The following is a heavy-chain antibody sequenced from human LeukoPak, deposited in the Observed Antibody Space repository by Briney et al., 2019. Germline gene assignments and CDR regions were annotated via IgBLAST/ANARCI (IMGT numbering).Heavy chain of an antibody. V-gene: IGHV3-23*01. J-gene: IGHJ4*02. Sequence: GGSLRLSCAASGFTFNTHAMSWVRQAPGKGLEWVSGINGNGASTYYSDSVKGRFTISRDNSKNTLYLQMRSLRAEDTAVYYCARDQGYSYYYLDYWGQRTLVTVSS. CDR1: GFTFNTHA. CDR3: ARDQGYSYYYLDY. D-gene: IGHD5-18*01. CDR2: INGNGAST.